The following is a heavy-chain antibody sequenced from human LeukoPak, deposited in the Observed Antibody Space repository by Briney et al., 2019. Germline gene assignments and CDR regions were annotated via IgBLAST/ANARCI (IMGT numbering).Heavy chain of an antibody. D-gene: IGHD5-18*01. V-gene: IGHV3-30*02. Sequence: PGRSLRLSCAASGFTFSIYGMHWVRQAPGKGLEWVAFIRYDGSNKYYADSVKGRFTISRDNSKNTLYLQMNSLGAEDTAVYYCAKERDTAMVTIDYWGQGTLVTVSS. CDR1: GFTFSIYG. CDR2: IRYDGSNK. J-gene: IGHJ4*02. CDR3: AKERDTAMVTIDY.